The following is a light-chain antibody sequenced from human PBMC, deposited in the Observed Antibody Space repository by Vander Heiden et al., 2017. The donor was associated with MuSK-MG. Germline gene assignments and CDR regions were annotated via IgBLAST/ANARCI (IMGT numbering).Light chain of an antibody. CDR3: QRYSATPYT. Sequence: DIVMTQSPDSLAVSLGERATINCKSSQSVLYSSNNKNYLAWYQQKPGQPPKLLIYWASTRESGVPDRSSRSGSGTDFTLTISSLQAEDVAVYYCQRYSATPYTFGQGTKLEIK. CDR2: WAS. J-gene: IGKJ2*01. CDR1: QSVLYSSNNKNY. V-gene: IGKV4-1*01.